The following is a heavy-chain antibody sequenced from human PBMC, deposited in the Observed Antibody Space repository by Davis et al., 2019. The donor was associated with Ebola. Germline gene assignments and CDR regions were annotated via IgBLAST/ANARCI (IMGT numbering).Heavy chain of an antibody. CDR2: INHSGST. J-gene: IGHJ6*02. D-gene: IGHD2-2*02. CDR3: ARIVVVPAAITSRRNYYYYGMDV. V-gene: IGHV4-34*01. CDR1: GWSFSGYY. Sequence: SQTLSLTCAVYGWSFSGYYWSWIRQPPGKGLEWIGEINHSGSTNYNPSLKSRVTISVDTSKNQFSLKLSSVTAADTAVYYCARIVVVPAAITSRRNYYYYGMDVWGQGTTVTVSS.